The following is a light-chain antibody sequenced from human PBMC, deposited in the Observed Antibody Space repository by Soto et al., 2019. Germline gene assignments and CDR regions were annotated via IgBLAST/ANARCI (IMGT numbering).Light chain of an antibody. Sequence: EIVLTQSPVTLSLSPGERATLSCRASQSVSTSLDWYQQKPGQSPRLLIYDAAHRATGIPVRFSGGGSGTDFTLTISSLEPEDSAVYYCQQRSKWPLTFGGGTKVDI. CDR1: QSVSTS. CDR3: QQRSKWPLT. V-gene: IGKV3-11*01. CDR2: DAA. J-gene: IGKJ4*01.